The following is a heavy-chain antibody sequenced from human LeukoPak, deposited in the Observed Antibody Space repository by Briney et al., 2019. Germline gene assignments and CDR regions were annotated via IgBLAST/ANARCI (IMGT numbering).Heavy chain of an antibody. CDR3: AKARLSNGWAYNDY. Sequence: GGSLRLSCAASGFTFVNYAMSCVRRAPGEGVEWVSAVVGDGSTTFSAGSVKGRFTIPRDNSKNTVYLQLYSLRAEDTAMYSCAKARLSNGWAYNDYWGQGTQVTVSS. D-gene: IGHD1-14*01. V-gene: IGHV3-23*01. CDR2: VVGDGSTT. J-gene: IGHJ4*02. CDR1: GFTFVNYA.